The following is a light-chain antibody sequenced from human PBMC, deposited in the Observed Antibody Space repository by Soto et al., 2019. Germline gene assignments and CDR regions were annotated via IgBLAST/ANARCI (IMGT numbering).Light chain of an antibody. V-gene: IGKV3-11*01. J-gene: IGKJ4*01. CDR3: QQRSNWPLT. CDR2: DAS. CDR1: QSVSSY. Sequence: EIVLTQSPATLSLSPGERATLSCRASQSVSSYLAWYQQKPGQAPRLLIYDASNRATGIPARFSGSGSGTDTTRTISSLEPEDFELYYCQQRSNWPLTFGGGTKVEIK.